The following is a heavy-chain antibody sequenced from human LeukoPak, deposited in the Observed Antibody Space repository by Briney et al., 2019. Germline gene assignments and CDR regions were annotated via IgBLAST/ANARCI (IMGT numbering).Heavy chain of an antibody. CDR1: GFTFRNYA. V-gene: IGHV3-23*01. D-gene: IGHD6-13*01. CDR3: AKVRLAAAGTRASDALDI. Sequence: GSLRLSCAASGFTFRNYAMSWVRQAPAKGLEWVSTISGSGGSTYYADSVKGRFTISRDNSKNTVYLQMNSLRAEDTAVYYCAKVRLAAAGTRASDALDIWGQGTMATVSS. CDR2: ISGSGGST. J-gene: IGHJ3*02.